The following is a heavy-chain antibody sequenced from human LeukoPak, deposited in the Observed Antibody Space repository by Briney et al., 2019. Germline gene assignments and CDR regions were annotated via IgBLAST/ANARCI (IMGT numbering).Heavy chain of an antibody. V-gene: IGHV3-48*03. J-gene: IGHJ4*02. D-gene: IGHD2-15*01. CDR2: ISSSGSTI. CDR3: AREPVLRIFDY. CDR1: GFTFSSYE. Sequence: GGSLRLSCAASGFTFSSYEMNWVRQAPGKGLEWVSYISSSGSTIYYADSVKGRFTISRDNAKNSLYLQMNSLRAEDTAVYYCAREPVLRIFDYWGQGTLVTISS.